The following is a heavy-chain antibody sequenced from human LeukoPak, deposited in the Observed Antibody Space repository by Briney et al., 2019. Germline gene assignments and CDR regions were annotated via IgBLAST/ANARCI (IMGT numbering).Heavy chain of an antibody. CDR3: ARDTFGDYSFDS. D-gene: IGHD4-17*01. CDR1: GFTFSTYN. J-gene: IGHJ4*02. Sequence: GGSLRLSCAASGFTFSTYNMNWVRQAPGKGLEWVSYISSSSSTIYYADSVKGRFTISRDNAKNSLFLQMNSLRDEDTAVYYCARDTFGDYSFDSWGQGTLVPSPQ. V-gene: IGHV3-48*02. CDR2: ISSSSSTI.